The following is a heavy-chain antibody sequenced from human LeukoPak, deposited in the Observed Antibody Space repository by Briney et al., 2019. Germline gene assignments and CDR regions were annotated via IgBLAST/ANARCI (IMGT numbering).Heavy chain of an antibody. Sequence: ASVKVSCKVSGYTLTELSMHWVRQATGQGLEWMGWMNPNSGNTGYAQKFQDRVTMTRNTSISTAYLELSSLGSEDTAMYYCASALKRGSAGTLIDHWGQGTLVTVSS. V-gene: IGHV1-8*01. CDR3: ASALKRGSAGTLIDH. CDR1: GYTLTELS. CDR2: MNPNSGNT. J-gene: IGHJ4*02. D-gene: IGHD6-13*01.